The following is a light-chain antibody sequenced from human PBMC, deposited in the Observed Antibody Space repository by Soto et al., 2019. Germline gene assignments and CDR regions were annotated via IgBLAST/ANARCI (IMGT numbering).Light chain of an antibody. CDR2: EVS. J-gene: IGLJ1*01. V-gene: IGLV2-14*01. CDR3: SSYAGSNNFV. Sequence: QSVLTQPASVSGSPGQSITISCTGTNSDVGGNNYVSWYQQYPGKAPKFVIFEVSKRPSGVSNRFSGSKSGNTASLTISGLQAEDEADYYCSSYAGSNNFVFGTGTKVTVL. CDR1: NSDVGGNNY.